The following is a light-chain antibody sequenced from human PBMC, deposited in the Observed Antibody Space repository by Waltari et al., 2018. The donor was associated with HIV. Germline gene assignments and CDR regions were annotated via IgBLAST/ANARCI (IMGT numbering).Light chain of an antibody. CDR2: GAS. Sequence: IVLPQSPGSLSLSPGERATLSCRASQSVSSTYLAWYQQKPGQAPRLLIYGASSRPTGIPDRFSGSGSETDFTLTISRLEPEDFAVYYCQQYGSSPYTFGQGTKLEIK. V-gene: IGKV3-20*01. CDR3: QQYGSSPYT. CDR1: QSVSSTY. J-gene: IGKJ2*01.